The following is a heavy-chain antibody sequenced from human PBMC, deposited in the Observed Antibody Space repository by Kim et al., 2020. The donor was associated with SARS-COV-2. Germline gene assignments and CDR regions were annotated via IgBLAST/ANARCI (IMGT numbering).Heavy chain of an antibody. J-gene: IGHJ3*02. V-gene: IGHV4-34*01. Sequence: RKGRVTKSVDTSKNQFSLKLSSVTAADTAVYYCAREFGDYQVILYDAFEIWGQGTMVTVSS. D-gene: IGHD4-17*01. CDR3: AREFGDYQVILYDAFEI.